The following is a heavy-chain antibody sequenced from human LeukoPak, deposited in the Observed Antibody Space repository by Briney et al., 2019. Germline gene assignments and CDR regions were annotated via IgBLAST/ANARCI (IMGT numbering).Heavy chain of an antibody. V-gene: IGHV1-2*02. CDR3: ARVFSTVVVTAVDY. CDR1: GYTFTGYY. Sequence: ASVKVSCKASGYTFTGYYMHWVRQAPGQGLEWMGWINPNSGGTNYAQRFQGRVTMTRDTSISTAYMELSRLRSDDTAVYYCARVFSTVVVTAVDYWGQGTLVTVSS. J-gene: IGHJ4*02. CDR2: INPNSGGT. D-gene: IGHD2-21*02.